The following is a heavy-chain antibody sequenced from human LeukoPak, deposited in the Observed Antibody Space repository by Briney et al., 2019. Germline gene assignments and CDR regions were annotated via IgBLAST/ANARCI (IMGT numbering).Heavy chain of an antibody. J-gene: IGHJ6*02. CDR3: ARDNDFWKYYGMDV. Sequence: GGSLRLSCAASGFTFSSYSMNWVRQAPGKGLEWVSYISSSSSTIYYADSVKGRFTISRDNAKNSLYLQMNSLRDEDTAVYYCARDNDFWKYYGMDVWGQGTTVTVSS. D-gene: IGHD3-3*01. CDR2: ISSSSSTI. V-gene: IGHV3-48*02. CDR1: GFTFSSYS.